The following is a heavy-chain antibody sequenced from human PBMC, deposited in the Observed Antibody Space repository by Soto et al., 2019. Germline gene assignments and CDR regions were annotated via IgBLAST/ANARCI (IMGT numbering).Heavy chain of an antibody. CDR2: IYYSGST. Sequence: QVQLQESGPGLVKPSETLSLTCTASGGSISSYYWSWIRQPPGKGLAWIGYIYYSGSTNYNPSLKSRVTISVDTSKNQCSLGLRSVPAADTAVYYCARGAKDYDRSGPGECFDYWGQGTLVTVSS. CDR3: ARGAKDYDRSGPGECFDY. D-gene: IGHD3-22*01. J-gene: IGHJ4*02. V-gene: IGHV4-59*01. CDR1: GGSISSYY.